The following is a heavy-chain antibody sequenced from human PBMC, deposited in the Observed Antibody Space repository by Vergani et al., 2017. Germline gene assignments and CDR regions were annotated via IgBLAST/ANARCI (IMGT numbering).Heavy chain of an antibody. CDR3: ARDSTTVTSNAWRAFDI. CDR1: GGSISSYY. J-gene: IGHJ3*02. Sequence: QVQLQESGPGLVKPSETLSLTCTVSGGSISSYYWSWIRQPPGKGLEWIGYIYYSGSTNYNPSLKSRVTISADTSKNQFSLKLSSVTAADTAVYYCARDSTTVTSNAWRAFDIWGQGTMVTVSS. V-gene: IGHV4-59*01. D-gene: IGHD4-17*01. CDR2: IYYSGST.